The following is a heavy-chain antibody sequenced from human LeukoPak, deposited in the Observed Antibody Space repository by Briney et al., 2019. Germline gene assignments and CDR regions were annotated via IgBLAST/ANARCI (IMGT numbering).Heavy chain of an antibody. V-gene: IGHV3-30-3*01. Sequence: GGSLRLSCAASGFTFSSYAMHWVRQAPGKGLEWVAVISYDGSNKYYADSVKGRFTISRDNSKNTLYLQMNSLRAEDTAVYYCARGPVSVVVTAPKKVHDAFDIWGQGTMVTVSS. CDR1: GFTFSSYA. CDR2: ISYDGSNK. CDR3: ARGPVSVVVTAPKKVHDAFDI. J-gene: IGHJ3*02. D-gene: IGHD2-21*02.